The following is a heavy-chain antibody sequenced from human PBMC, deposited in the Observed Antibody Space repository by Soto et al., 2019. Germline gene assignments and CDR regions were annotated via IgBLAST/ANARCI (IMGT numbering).Heavy chain of an antibody. D-gene: IGHD2-15*01. CDR1: GFIVSSTY. J-gene: IGHJ3*02. Sequence: EVQLVESGGGLVQPGGSLRLSCAASGFIVSSTYMSWVRQAPGKGLERVSVISNGGDTHYADSVKGRFRLSRDISNNTLQLQMSSLSPDDPAVYYCAREPRYCRGGSCSITGDAYDIWGQGTMVTVAS. CDR2: ISNGGDT. V-gene: IGHV3-66*01. CDR3: AREPRYCRGGSCSITGDAYDI.